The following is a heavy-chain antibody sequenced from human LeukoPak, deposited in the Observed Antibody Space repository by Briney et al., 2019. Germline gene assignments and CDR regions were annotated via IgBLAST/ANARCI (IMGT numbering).Heavy chain of an antibody. CDR3: ARDLRYSPGVFLDY. J-gene: IGHJ4*02. V-gene: IGHV3-48*02. Sequence: PGGSLRLSCAASGFTFSSYSMNWVRQAPGKGLEWVSCISSSSSTIYYVDSVKGRFTISRDNAKNSLYLHMNSLRDEDTAVYYRARDLRYSPGVFLDYWGQGTLVTVSS. D-gene: IGHD5-18*01. CDR2: ISSSSSTI. CDR1: GFTFSSYS.